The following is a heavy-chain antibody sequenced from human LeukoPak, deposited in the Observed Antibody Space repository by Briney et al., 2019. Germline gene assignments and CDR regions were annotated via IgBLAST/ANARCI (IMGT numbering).Heavy chain of an antibody. CDR1: GFTFSNYA. D-gene: IGHD6-19*01. CDR3: XXXXXXXXXXXXGWYREGYFDY. J-gene: IGHJ4*02. V-gene: IGHV3-30*04. Sequence: GGALRLSCAASGFTFSNYAMHWVRQAPGKGLEWVAVISYDGSDKYYADSVKGRFSISRDNSENSLHLQMNSLRTEDTAVYYCXXXXXXXXXXXXGWYREGYFDYWGQGTLVTVSS. CDR2: ISYDGSDK.